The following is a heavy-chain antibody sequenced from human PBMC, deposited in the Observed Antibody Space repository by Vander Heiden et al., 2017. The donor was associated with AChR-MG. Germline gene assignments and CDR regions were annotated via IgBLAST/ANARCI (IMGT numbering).Heavy chain of an antibody. V-gene: IGHV1-2*02. CDR3: ARGSSGWWWGSRDYFDY. J-gene: IGHJ4*02. D-gene: IGHD6-19*01. CDR2: INPNSGGT. CDR1: GYTFTGYY. Sequence: QVQLVQSGAEVKKPGASVKVSCKASGYTFTGYYMHWVRQAPGQGLEWMGWINPNSGGTNYAQKFQGRVTMTRDTSISTAYMELSRLRSDDTAVYYCARGSSGWWWGSRDYFDYWGQGTLVTVSS.